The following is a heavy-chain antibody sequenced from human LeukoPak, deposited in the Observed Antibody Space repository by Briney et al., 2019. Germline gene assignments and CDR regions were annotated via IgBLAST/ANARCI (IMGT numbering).Heavy chain of an antibody. V-gene: IGHV3-30*04. J-gene: IGHJ3*02. CDR3: VREPYEM. Sequence: SGGSLRLSCVVSGVDFNRAGMYWVRQAPGRGLEWVGVISKDGSITAYADSVKGRFSMWRGNSKNTPYLQINCLRTEDSTVYYCVREPYEMWGHGTMVTVSS. CDR1: GVDFNRAG. CDR2: ISKDGSIT.